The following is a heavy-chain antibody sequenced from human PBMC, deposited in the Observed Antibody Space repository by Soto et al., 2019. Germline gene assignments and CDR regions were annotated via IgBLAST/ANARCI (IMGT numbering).Heavy chain of an antibody. CDR3: ARGAYDYIWGSYRYSYYYYYYMDV. CDR2: INHSGRT. J-gene: IGHJ6*03. V-gene: IGHV4-34*01. Sequence: QVQLQQWGAGLLKPSETLSLTCAVYGGSFSGYYWSWIRQPPGKGLEWIGEINHSGRTNSNPSLKSRVTISVATSKIQFSLKLSSVTAANTAVYYCARGAYDYIWGSYRYSYYYYYYMDVWGKGTTVTVSS. CDR1: GGSFSGYY. D-gene: IGHD3-16*02.